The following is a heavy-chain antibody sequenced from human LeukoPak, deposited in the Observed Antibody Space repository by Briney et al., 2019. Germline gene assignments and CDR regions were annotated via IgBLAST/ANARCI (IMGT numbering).Heavy chain of an antibody. V-gene: IGHV3-66*01. Sequence: LTGGSLRLSCAASGFTVSSNYMSWVRQAPGKGLEWISVIYSGGGTSYADSVKGRFTISRDNSKNTLFLQMNSLRAEDTAVYYCAKGGISGYYMDVWGKGTTVTVSS. D-gene: IGHD1-14*01. J-gene: IGHJ6*03. CDR1: GFTVSSNY. CDR2: IYSGGGT. CDR3: AKGGISGYYMDV.